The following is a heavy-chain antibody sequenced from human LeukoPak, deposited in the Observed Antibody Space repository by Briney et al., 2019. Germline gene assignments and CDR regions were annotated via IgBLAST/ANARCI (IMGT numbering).Heavy chain of an antibody. D-gene: IGHD6-13*01. Sequence: GGSLRLSCAASGFTFSSYAMHWVRQAPGTGLEWVAVISYDGSNTYYADSVKGRFTISRDNSKNTLYLQMNSLRPEDTAVYYCARGKYSSSWFPVYYWGQGTLVTVSS. CDR3: ARGKYSSSWFPVYY. V-gene: IGHV3-30-3*01. CDR2: ISYDGSNT. J-gene: IGHJ4*02. CDR1: GFTFSSYA.